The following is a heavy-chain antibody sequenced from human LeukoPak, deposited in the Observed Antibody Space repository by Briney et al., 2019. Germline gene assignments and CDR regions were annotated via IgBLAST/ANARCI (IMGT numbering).Heavy chain of an antibody. CDR2: IIPIFGTA. CDR3: ASSSRGVTQRYDY. Sequence: ASVKVSCKASGGTFSSYAISWVRQAPGQGLEWMGGIIPIFGTANYAQKFQGRVTITTDESTSTAYMELSGLRSEDTAVYYCASSSRGVTQRYDYWGQGTLVTVSS. V-gene: IGHV1-69*05. CDR1: GGTFSSYA. D-gene: IGHD4-23*01. J-gene: IGHJ4*02.